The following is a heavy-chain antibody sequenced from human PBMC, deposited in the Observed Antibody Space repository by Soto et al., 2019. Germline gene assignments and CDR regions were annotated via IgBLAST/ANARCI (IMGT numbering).Heavy chain of an antibody. CDR3: AKTVSEYFDY. CDR1: GFTFSSYG. J-gene: IGHJ4*02. V-gene: IGHV3-30*18. D-gene: IGHD1-20*01. Sequence: GGPIRLSCAASGFTFSSYGMHWVRQAPGKGLEWVAVISYDGSNKYYADSVKGRFTISRDNSKNTLYLQMNSLRAEDTAVYYCAKTVSEYFDYWGQGTLVTVSS. CDR2: ISYDGSNK.